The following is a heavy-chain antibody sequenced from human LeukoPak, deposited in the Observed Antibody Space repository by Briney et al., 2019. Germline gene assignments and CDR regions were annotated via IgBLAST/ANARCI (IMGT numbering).Heavy chain of an antibody. V-gene: IGHV3-53*01. CDR3: AKDDAYYYGSGSSFDY. CDR2: IYSGGST. D-gene: IGHD3-10*01. J-gene: IGHJ4*02. CDR1: GLTVSSNY. Sequence: GGSLRLSCAASGLTVSSNYMSWVRQAPGKGLEWVSVIYSGGSTYYADSVKGRFTISRDNSKNTLYLQMNSLRAEDTAVYYCAKDDAYYYGSGSSFDYWGQGTLVTVSS.